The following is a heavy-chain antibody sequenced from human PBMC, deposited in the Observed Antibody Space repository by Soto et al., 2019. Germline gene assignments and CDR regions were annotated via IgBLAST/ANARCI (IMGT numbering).Heavy chain of an antibody. CDR1: GGSISSGGYY. Sequence: QVQLQESGPGLVKPSQTLSLTCTVSGGSISSGGYYWSWIRQHPGKGLEWIGYIYYSGSTYYNPSLKSRVTISLDASKNQFSLKLSSVTAADTAVYYCARDGDPAAGRPSYFDYWGQGTLVTVSS. CDR3: ARDGDPAAGRPSYFDY. D-gene: IGHD6-13*01. V-gene: IGHV4-31*03. CDR2: IYYSGST. J-gene: IGHJ4*02.